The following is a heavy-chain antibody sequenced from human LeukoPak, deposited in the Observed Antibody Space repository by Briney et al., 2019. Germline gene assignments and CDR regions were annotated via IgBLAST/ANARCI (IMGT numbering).Heavy chain of an antibody. D-gene: IGHD3-3*01. J-gene: IGHJ5*02. CDR1: GGTFSSYA. V-gene: IGHV1-69*05. CDR3: AGGTRFLEWLPEDWFDP. CDR2: IIPIFGTA. Sequence: ASVKVSCKASGGTFSSYAISWVRQAPGQGLEWMGRIIPIFGTASYAQKFQGRVTITTDESTSTAYMELSSLRSEDTAVYYCAGGTRFLEWLPEDWFDPWGQGTLVTVSS.